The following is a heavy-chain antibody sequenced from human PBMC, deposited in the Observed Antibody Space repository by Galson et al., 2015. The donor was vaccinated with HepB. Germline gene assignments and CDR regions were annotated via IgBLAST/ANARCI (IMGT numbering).Heavy chain of an antibody. D-gene: IGHD6-13*01. CDR3: ARDHHSSSWSWFDP. J-gene: IGHJ5*02. V-gene: IGHV4-59*01. CDR2: IHYSGST. CDR1: GGAISSYY. Sequence: SETLSLTCTVSGGAISSYYWSWTRQPPGKGLEWIGYIHYSGSTNYNPSLKSRVTISVDTSKKQFSLKLSSVTAADTAVYYCARDHHSSSWSWFDPRGQGTLVSVSS.